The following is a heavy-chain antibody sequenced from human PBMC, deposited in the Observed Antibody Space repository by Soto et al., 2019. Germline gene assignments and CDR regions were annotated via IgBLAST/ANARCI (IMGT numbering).Heavy chain of an antibody. V-gene: IGHV3-21*01. CDR2: ISSSSSYI. D-gene: IGHD6-13*01. CDR3: ASIREAAAGSPGYYYYMDV. Sequence: GGSLRLSCAASGFTFSSYSMNWVRQAPGKGLEWVSSISSSSSYIYYADSVKGRFTISRDNAKNSLYLQMNSLRAEDTAVYYCASIREAAAGSPGYYYYMDVWGKGTTVTVSS. J-gene: IGHJ6*03. CDR1: GFTFSSYS.